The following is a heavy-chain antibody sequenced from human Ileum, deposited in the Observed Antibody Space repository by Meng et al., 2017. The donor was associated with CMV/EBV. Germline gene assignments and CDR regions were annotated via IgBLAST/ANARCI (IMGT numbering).Heavy chain of an antibody. Sequence: GESLKISCAASGFTFSSYSMNWVRQAPGKGLEWVSSISSSSSYIYYADSVKGRFTISRDNSKSTLYLQMNSLRADDTAVYFCAKASSLRGDGSYKLALDSWGQGTLVTVSS. J-gene: IGHJ4*02. CDR1: GFTFSSYS. CDR3: AKASSLRGDGSYKLALDS. CDR2: ISSSSSYI. V-gene: IGHV3-21*04. D-gene: IGHD1-26*01.